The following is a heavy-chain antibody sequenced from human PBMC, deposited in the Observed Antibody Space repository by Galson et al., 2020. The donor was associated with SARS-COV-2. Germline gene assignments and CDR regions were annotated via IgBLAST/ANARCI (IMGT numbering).Heavy chain of an antibody. J-gene: IGHJ6*02. Sequence: GGSLRLSCAASGFTFSSYGMHWVRQAPGKGLEWVAVISYDGSNKYYADSVKGRFTISRDNSKNTLYLQMNSLRAEDTAVYYCATTWGVPHQIYYYYGMDVWGQGTTVTVSS. V-gene: IGHV3-30*03. CDR1: GFTFSSYG. CDR2: ISYDGSNK. D-gene: IGHD3-16*01. CDR3: ATTWGVPHQIYYYYGMDV.